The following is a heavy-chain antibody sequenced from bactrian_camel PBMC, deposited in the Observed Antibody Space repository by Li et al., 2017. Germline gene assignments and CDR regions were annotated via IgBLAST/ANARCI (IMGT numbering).Heavy chain of an antibody. CDR2: IFMIGGST. CDR3: AKHRTELVGYSTTLAS. Sequence: VQLVESGGGSVQAGGSLRLSCQASAYGDTYNCIGWFRQAPGKEREGVAMIFMIGGSTYYVDSVEGRFTISRDNTKNTLSLQLNSLITEDSAVYYCAKHRTELVGYSTTLASWGQGTQVTVS. CDR1: AYGDTYNC. V-gene: IGHV3S59*01. D-gene: IGHD2*01. J-gene: IGHJ4*01.